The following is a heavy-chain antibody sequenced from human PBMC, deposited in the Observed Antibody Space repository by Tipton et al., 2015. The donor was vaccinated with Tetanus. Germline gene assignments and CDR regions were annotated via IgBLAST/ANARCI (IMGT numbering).Heavy chain of an antibody. V-gene: IGHV4-39*02. D-gene: IGHD5/OR15-5a*01. Sequence: TLSLTCIVSGGSMSGSGHYGAWVRQSPGKGLEWIGSISYSGRTYYNPSLKSRVTMSVDTSKKDFSVRLGSVTAADTAVYYCARLREIVSRSGWACDYWGQEILVTVSS. CDR1: GGSMSGSGHY. CDR3: ARLREIVSRSGWACDY. J-gene: IGHJ4*02. CDR2: ISYSGRT.